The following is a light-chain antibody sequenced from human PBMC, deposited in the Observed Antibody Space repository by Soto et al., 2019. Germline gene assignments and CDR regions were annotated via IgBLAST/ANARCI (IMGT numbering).Light chain of an antibody. CDR1: QGISSY. J-gene: IGKJ4*01. V-gene: IGKV1-9*01. Sequence: DIQLTQSPSFLSASVGDRVTITCRASQGISSYLAWYQQKPGKAPKLLIYAASTLQSGVPSRFSGSGSGTECTLTISSLQPEDSATYYCQQLNSYLALTFGGGTKVEIK. CDR3: QQLNSYLALT. CDR2: AAS.